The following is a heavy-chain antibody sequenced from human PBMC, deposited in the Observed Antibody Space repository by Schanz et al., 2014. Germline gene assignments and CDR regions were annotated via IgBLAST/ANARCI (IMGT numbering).Heavy chain of an antibody. V-gene: IGHV3-66*01. J-gene: IGHJ5*02. Sequence: EVQLVQSGGGLVQPGGSLRLSCAASGFTFSSHWMHWVRQAPGKGLEWVSTIGTSGGTNYAESVKGRFTISRDNSKNTLYLQMNSLRAEDTAVYYCARAGYDADNWFDPWGQGTLVTVSS. CDR3: ARAGYDADNWFDP. CDR1: GFTFSSHW. D-gene: IGHD2-2*01. CDR2: IGTSGGT.